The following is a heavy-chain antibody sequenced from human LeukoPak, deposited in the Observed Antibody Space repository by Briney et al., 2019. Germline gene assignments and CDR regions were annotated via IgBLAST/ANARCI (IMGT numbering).Heavy chain of an antibody. V-gene: IGHV3-33*01. Sequence: PGRSLRLSCAASGFTFSSNGMHWVRQGPGKGLEWVAVIWYDGSNKYYADSVKGRFTISRDNSKNTLYLQMNSLRAEDTAVYYCARDHYGSGSYYQRFDYWGQGTLVTVSS. J-gene: IGHJ4*02. CDR2: IWYDGSNK. CDR1: GFTFSSNG. CDR3: ARDHYGSGSYYQRFDY. D-gene: IGHD3-10*01.